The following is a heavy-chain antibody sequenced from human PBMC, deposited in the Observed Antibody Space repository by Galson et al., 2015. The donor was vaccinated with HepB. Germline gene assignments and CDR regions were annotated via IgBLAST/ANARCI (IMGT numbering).Heavy chain of an antibody. CDR3: ARCYYGSGSYPWYYGMDV. Sequence: QSGAEVKKPGESLKISCKGSGYSFTSYWIGWVRQMPGKGLEWMGIIYPGDSDTRYSPSFQGQVTISADKSISTAYLQWSSLKASDTAMYYCARCYYGSGSYPWYYGMDVWGQGTTVTVSS. J-gene: IGHJ6*02. V-gene: IGHV5-51*03. CDR2: IYPGDSDT. D-gene: IGHD3-10*01. CDR1: GYSFTSYW.